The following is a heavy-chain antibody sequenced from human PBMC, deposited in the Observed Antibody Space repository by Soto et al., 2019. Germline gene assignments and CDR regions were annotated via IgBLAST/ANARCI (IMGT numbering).Heavy chain of an antibody. CDR1: GGSIRSGGYY. CDR2: IYYSGST. Sequence: SITCTVSGGSIRSGGYYWSWIRQHPGKGLEWIGCIYYSGSTYYNPSLKSRVTISVDTSKNQFSLKLSSVTAADTAVYYCARDPARGYCSGGSCYSYYYYYGMDVWGQGTTVTVSS. D-gene: IGHD2-15*01. CDR3: ARDPARGYCSGGSCYSYYYYYGMDV. V-gene: IGHV4-31*03. J-gene: IGHJ6*02.